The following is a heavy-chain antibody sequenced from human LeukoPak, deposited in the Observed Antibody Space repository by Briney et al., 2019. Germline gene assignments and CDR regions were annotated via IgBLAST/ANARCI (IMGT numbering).Heavy chain of an antibody. CDR2: IYYSGST. V-gene: IGHV4-30-4*01. CDR3: ARASERGHYPPYFDY. CDR1: GGSISSGDYY. Sequence: SETLSLTCTVSGGSISSGDYYWSWIRQPPGKGLEWIGYIYYSGSTYYNPSLKSRVTISVDTSKNQFSLKLSSVTAADTAVYYCARASERGHYPPYFDYWGQGTLVTVSS. J-gene: IGHJ4*02. D-gene: IGHD3-22*01.